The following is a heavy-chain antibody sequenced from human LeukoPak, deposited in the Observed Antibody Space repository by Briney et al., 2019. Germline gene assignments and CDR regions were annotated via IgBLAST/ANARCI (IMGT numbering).Heavy chain of an antibody. J-gene: IGHJ4*02. CDR3: ARTTTYSSGWYGAY. CDR2: IYGGDSEA. Sequence: GESLKLSCKGSGYRYSDYWIGWVRQMPGKGLEWMGIIYGGDSEARYSPSLQGQVTISADKSINTAYLQWSSLKASDTAMYYCARTTTYSSGWYGAYWGQGTLVTVSS. CDR1: GYRYSDYW. D-gene: IGHD6-19*01. V-gene: IGHV5-51*01.